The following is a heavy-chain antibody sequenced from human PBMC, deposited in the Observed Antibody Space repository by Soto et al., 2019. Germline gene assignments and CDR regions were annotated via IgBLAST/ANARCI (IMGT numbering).Heavy chain of an antibody. Sequence: SETLSLTCTVSGSSISPFYWSWIRQPPGKGLEWIGYIYYTGSTNYNPSLKSRVTLSLGTSRNQLSLKLSSVTAADTAVYYCTRVGGYYGDYPNFDYWGPGTLVTVS. V-gene: IGHV4-59*01. D-gene: IGHD4-17*01. CDR2: IYYTGST. CDR3: TRVGGYYGDYPNFDY. CDR1: GSSISPFY. J-gene: IGHJ4*02.